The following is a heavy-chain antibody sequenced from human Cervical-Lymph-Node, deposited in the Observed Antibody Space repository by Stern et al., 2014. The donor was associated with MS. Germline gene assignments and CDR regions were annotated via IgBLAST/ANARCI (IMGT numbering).Heavy chain of an antibody. J-gene: IGHJ5*02. CDR2: INPSGGST. D-gene: IGHD3-10*01. Sequence: MQLVESGAEVRKPGASVKVSCKASGYTFTTYYMHWVRQAPGQGLEWMGIINPSGGSTSYAQKVQGRVTMNRDTTTRTVYMELSSLRSEDTAVYYCAREPPAPAGGSFDPWGQGTLVTVSS. CDR1: GYTFTTYY. CDR3: AREPPAPAGGSFDP. V-gene: IGHV1-46*03.